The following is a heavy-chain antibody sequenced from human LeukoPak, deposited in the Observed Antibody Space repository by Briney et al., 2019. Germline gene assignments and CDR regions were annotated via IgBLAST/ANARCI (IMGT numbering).Heavy chain of an antibody. CDR2: IIPMFGTT. J-gene: IGHJ6*03. CDR3: ASRFGGAYYFYMDV. V-gene: IGHV1-69*06. Sequence: SVKVSCKASGGTFSSYGLSWVRQAPGQGLEWMGEIIPMFGTTNYAQKLQGRVTITADKFTSTAYMELSSLTSEDMAVYYCASRFGGAYYFYMDVWGKGTPVTVSS. D-gene: IGHD3-10*01. CDR1: GGTFSSYG.